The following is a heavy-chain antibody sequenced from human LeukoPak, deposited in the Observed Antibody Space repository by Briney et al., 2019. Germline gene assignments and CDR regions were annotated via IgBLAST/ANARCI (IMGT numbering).Heavy chain of an antibody. V-gene: IGHV3-53*01. J-gene: IGHJ4*02. CDR3: ARGSNIYGSGNNFDY. Sequence: GGSLRLSCAASGFTVSSNYMSWVRQAPGKGLEWVSVIYSGGSTYYADSVKGRFTISRDNSKNTLHLQMNSLRAEDTAVYYCARGSNIYGSGNNFDYWGQGTLVTVSS. CDR2: IYSGGST. D-gene: IGHD3-10*01. CDR1: GFTVSSNY.